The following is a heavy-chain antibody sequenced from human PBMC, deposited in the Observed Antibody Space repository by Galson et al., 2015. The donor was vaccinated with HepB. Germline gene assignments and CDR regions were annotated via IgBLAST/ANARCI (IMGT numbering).Heavy chain of an antibody. CDR2: ISSNGGST. Sequence: SLRLSCAASGFTFSSYAMHWVRQAPGKGLEYVSAISSNGGSTYYADSVKGRFTISRDNSKNTLYLQMSSLRAEDTAVYYCARDGIVVVPAAIGIAAAGIFDYWGQGTLVTVSS. V-gene: IGHV3-64D*06. CDR3: ARDGIVVVPAAIGIAAAGIFDY. J-gene: IGHJ4*02. CDR1: GFTFSSYA. D-gene: IGHD2-2*01.